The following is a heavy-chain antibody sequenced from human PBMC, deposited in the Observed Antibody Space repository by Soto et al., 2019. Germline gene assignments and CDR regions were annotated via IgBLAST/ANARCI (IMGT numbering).Heavy chain of an antibody. CDR2: INVGNGNT. CDR1: GYTFPRYN. D-gene: IGHD3-22*01. Sequence: VQFVQSGAEVKRPGASVKVSGRTPGYTFPRYNKHWVRQAPDQRLEGMGWINVGNGNTRYSQKFQGRLTLTRDTPGNTAYLELNSLISEDTAVYYCATPQDYDGCLDSWGQGTLVTVSS. V-gene: IGHV1-3*01. J-gene: IGHJ4*02. CDR3: ATPQDYDGCLDS.